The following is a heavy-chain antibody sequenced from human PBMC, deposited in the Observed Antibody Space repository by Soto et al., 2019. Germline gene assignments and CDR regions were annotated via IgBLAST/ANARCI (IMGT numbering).Heavy chain of an antibody. J-gene: IGHJ4*02. Sequence: QVQLVQSGAEEKKPGASVKVSGKASGYTFTSYAMHWVRQAPGQRLEWMGWINAGNGNTKYSQKFQGRVTITRDTSASTAYMALSSLRSEGTAVYYCARSIVVVTALDYWGQGTLVTVSS. CDR2: INAGNGNT. V-gene: IGHV1-3*05. D-gene: IGHD2-21*02. CDR1: GYTFTSYA. CDR3: ARSIVVVTALDY.